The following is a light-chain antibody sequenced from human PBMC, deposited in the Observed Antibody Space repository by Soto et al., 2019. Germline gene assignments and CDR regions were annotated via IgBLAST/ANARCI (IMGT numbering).Light chain of an antibody. J-gene: IGLJ2*01. CDR3: QTWGTGIRV. Sequence: QLVLTQSPSASASLGASVKLTCTLSSGHSSYAIAWHQQQPEKGPRYLMKLNSDGSHSKGDGSPDRFSGSSSGADRYLTVSCLQSEDEADYYCQTWGTGIRVFGGGTQLPVL. V-gene: IGLV4-69*01. CDR1: SGHSSYA. CDR2: LNSDGSH.